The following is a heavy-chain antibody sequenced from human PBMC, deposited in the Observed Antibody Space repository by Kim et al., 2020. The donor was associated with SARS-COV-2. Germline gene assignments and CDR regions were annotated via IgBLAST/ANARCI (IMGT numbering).Heavy chain of an antibody. J-gene: IGHJ4*02. Sequence: GGSLRLSCAASGFTFRTLSMHWVRQAPGKGLEWVAVIKYDGSEKNYADSVKGRFTISRDNSKNTLYLQMNSLRAEDTAVYYCAKVGASGYYFDYSGQGAPGTVSS. CDR1: GFTFRTLS. D-gene: IGHD3-10*01. CDR3: AKVGASGYYFDY. V-gene: IGHV3-30*18. CDR2: IKYDGSEK.